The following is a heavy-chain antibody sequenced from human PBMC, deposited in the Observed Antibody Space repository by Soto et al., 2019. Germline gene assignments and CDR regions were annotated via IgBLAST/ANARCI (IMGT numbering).Heavy chain of an antibody. Sequence: GGSLRLSCAASGFSFSTYGMHWVRQAPGKGLEWMAVISNDGSSKYYADSVKGRFTISRDNSKDTLFLQMNSLRGEDTAIYYCAKVIRADSTSSNFYYYSGMDVWGQGTTVTVSS. CDR2: ISNDGSSK. D-gene: IGHD6-6*01. J-gene: IGHJ6*02. CDR3: AKVIRADSTSSNFYYYSGMDV. CDR1: GFSFSTYG. V-gene: IGHV3-30*18.